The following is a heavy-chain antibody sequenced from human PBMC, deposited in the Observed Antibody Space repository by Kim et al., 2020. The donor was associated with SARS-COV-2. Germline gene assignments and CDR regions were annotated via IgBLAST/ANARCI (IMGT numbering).Heavy chain of an antibody. Sequence: RFTISRDNSKNTLYLQMNSLRAEDTAVYYCARDGRRFGGVRVDYYYGMDVWGQGTTVTVSS. J-gene: IGHJ6*02. CDR3: ARDGRRFGGVRVDYYYGMDV. V-gene: IGHV3-30*01. D-gene: IGHD3-16*01.